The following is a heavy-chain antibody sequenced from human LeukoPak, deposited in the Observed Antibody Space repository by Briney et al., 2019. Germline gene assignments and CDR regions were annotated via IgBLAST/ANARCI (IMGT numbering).Heavy chain of an antibody. CDR3: ARVGVATTAVIPDYFDH. J-gene: IGHJ4*02. CDR1: GYTFIDYY. Sequence: APVKVSCKASGYTFIDYYMHWVRQAPGQGLEWMGWINPNSGGTNYAQKFQGRVTMTRDTSITTAYMELSRLRSDDTAVYYCARVGVATTAVIPDYFDHWGQGTLVTVSS. CDR2: INPNSGGT. V-gene: IGHV1-2*02. D-gene: IGHD4-23*01.